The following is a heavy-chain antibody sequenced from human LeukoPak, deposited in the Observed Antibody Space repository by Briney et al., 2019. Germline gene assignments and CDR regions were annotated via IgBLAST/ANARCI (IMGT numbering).Heavy chain of an antibody. CDR1: GGSFSVYH. Sequence: SETLSLTCAVYGGSFSVYHWSWIRQPPGKGLEWIGEINHSGSTNYIPSLKSRVTISIDTSKNQFSLKLSSVTAADTAVYYCAREMTTVPQWGQGTLVTVSS. J-gene: IGHJ4*02. CDR3: AREMTTVPQ. D-gene: IGHD4-17*01. CDR2: INHSGST. V-gene: IGHV4-34*01.